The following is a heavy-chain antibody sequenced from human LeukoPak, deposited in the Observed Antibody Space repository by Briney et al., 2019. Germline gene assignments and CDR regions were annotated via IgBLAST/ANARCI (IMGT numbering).Heavy chain of an antibody. V-gene: IGHV3-23*01. D-gene: IGHD2-15*01. CDR1: GFTFSSYA. CDR3: ARDRRDNDDSSFDY. CDR2: ISGSGGST. J-gene: IGHJ4*02. Sequence: GGSLRLSCAASGFTFSSYAMSWVRQAPGKGLEWVSAISGSGGSTYYADSVKGRFTISRDNSKNTLYLQMNSLRTEDTTVYYCARDRRDNDDSSFDYWGQGTLVTVSS.